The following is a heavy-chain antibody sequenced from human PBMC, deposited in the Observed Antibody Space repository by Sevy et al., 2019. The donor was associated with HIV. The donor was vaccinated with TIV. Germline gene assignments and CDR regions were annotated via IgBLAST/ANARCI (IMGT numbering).Heavy chain of an antibody. CDR3: TTVPRTVFGVVLAFDI. CDR1: GFTFTNTW. Sequence: GGSLRLSCAASGFTFTNTWMSWVRQAPGKGLEWVGRIKSKTDGGTGDYAAPVKGRFTISRDDSKNTLYLQMNSLKTEDTAVYYCTTVPRTVFGVVLAFDIWGQGTMVTVSS. V-gene: IGHV3-15*01. CDR2: IKSKTDGGTG. J-gene: IGHJ3*02. D-gene: IGHD3-3*01.